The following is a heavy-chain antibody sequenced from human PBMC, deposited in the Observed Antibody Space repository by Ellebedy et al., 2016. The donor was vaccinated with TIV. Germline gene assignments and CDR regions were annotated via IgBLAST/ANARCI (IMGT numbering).Heavy chain of an antibody. CDR1: RFTFTTSA. CDR3: AAAGLYGSGNGGDY. J-gene: IGHJ4*02. D-gene: IGHD6-25*01. CDR2: IVVGSGNT. V-gene: IGHV1-58*02. Sequence: AASVKVSCKASRFTFTTSAMQWVRQARGQRLEWIGWIVVGSGNTNYAQKFHERVTITRDMSTGTAYMELSSLRSEDTAVYYCAAAGLYGSGNGGDYWGQGTLVTVSS.